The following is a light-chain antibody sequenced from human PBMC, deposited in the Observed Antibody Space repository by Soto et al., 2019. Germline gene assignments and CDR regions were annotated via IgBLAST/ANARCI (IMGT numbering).Light chain of an antibody. J-gene: IGKJ4*01. V-gene: IGKV3-15*01. Sequence: EIVMTQSPATLSVSPGERATLSCRSSQSVSNNLAWYQQKPGQAPRLLIYGASTRATGVPARFSGSGSGTEFTLTISSLQSEDFAVYYCKQYNNWPPLTFVGGTKVDI. CDR3: KQYNNWPPLT. CDR1: QSVSNN. CDR2: GAS.